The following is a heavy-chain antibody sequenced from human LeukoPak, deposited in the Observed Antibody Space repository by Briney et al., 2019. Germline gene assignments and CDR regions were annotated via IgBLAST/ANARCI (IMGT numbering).Heavy chain of an antibody. D-gene: IGHD3-22*01. CDR1: GFTFSSYA. CDR3: AKERGVTYYYDSSGTDPFDY. Sequence: GGSLRLSCAASGFTFSSYAMSWVRQAPGKGLEWVSGISSSGGSAYYADSVKGRFTISRDNSKNTLYLQMNSLRAEDTAVYYCAKERGVTYYYDSSGTDPFDYWGQGTLVTVSS. J-gene: IGHJ4*02. CDR2: ISSSGGSA. V-gene: IGHV3-23*01.